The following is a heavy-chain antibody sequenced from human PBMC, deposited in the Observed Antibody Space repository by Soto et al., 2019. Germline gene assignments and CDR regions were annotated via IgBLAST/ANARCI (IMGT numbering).Heavy chain of an antibody. CDR2: INHSGST. CDR3: ARQSSGWYNWFDP. CDR1: GGSFSGYY. J-gene: IGHJ5*02. D-gene: IGHD6-19*01. V-gene: IGHV4-34*01. Sequence: TSETLSLTCAVDGGSFSGYYWSWIRQPPGKGLEWIGEINHSGSTNYNPSLKSRVTISVDTSKNQFSLKLSSVTAAETAVYYCARQSSGWYNWFDPWGQGTLVTVS.